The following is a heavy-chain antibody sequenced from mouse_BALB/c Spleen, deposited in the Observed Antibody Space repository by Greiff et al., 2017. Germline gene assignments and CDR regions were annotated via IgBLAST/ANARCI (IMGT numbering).Heavy chain of an antibody. CDR2: IYPGNSDT. CDR1: GYTFTSYW. CDR3: TRAGNYVGGAMDY. V-gene: IGHV1-5*01. D-gene: IGHD2-1*01. J-gene: IGHJ4*01. Sequence: EVQLQQSGTVLARPGASVKMSCKASGYTFTSYWMHWVKQRPGQGLEWIGAIYPGNSDTSYNQKFKGKAKLTAVTSTSTAYMELSSLTNEDSAVYYCTRAGNYVGGAMDYWGQGTSVTVSS.